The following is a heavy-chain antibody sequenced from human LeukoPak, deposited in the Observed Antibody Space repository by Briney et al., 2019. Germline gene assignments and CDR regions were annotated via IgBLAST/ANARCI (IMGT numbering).Heavy chain of an antibody. D-gene: IGHD6-19*01. V-gene: IGHV4-34*01. Sequence: SETPSLTCAVYGGSLSGYCWTWIRQPPGKGLEWIGEITRNGGTNYNPSLKSRVTMSVDTSKNQFSLKLSSLTAADTAVYFCTRVPSVAVPASHRGFDPWGQGALVTVSS. J-gene: IGHJ5*02. CDR2: ITRNGGT. CDR3: TRVPSVAVPASHRGFDP. CDR1: GGSLSGYC.